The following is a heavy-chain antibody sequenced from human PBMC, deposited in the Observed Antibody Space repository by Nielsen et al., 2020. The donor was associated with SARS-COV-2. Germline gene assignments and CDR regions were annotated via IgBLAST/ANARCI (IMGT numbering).Heavy chain of an antibody. V-gene: IGHV3-48*02. Sequence: GGSLRLSCAASGFTFSSYAFHWVRQAPGKGLEWVSYISSSSSTIYYADSVKGRFTISRDNAKNSLYLQMNSLRDEDTAVYYCARDPPKYSSSSEGDFDYWGQGTLVTVSS. D-gene: IGHD6-6*01. CDR1: GFTFSSYA. CDR3: ARDPPKYSSSSEGDFDY. CDR2: ISSSSSTI. J-gene: IGHJ4*02.